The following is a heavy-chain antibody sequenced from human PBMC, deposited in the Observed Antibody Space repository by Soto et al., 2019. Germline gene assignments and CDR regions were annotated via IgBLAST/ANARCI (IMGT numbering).Heavy chain of an antibody. CDR3: ALIPETYYYYGMDV. V-gene: IGHV1-58*01. CDR2: IVVGSGNT. CDR1: GLTFTSSA. Sequence: GASVKVSCKASGLTFTSSAVQWVRQARGQRLEWIGWIVVGSGNTNYAQKFQERVTITRDMSTSTAYMELSSLRSEDTAVYYCALIPETYYYYGMDVWGQGTTVTVSS. J-gene: IGHJ6*01.